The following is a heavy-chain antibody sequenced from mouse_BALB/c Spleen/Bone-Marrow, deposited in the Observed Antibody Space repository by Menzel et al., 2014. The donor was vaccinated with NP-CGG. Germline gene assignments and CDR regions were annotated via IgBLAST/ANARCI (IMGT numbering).Heavy chain of an antibody. D-gene: IGHD1-1*01. Sequence: EVQVVESGGGLVQPGGSRKLSCAASGFTFSSFGMHWVRQAPEKGLEWVAYISSGSSTICYADTVMGRFTISRDNPKNTLFLQMTSLRSEDTAMYYCARSGSSSGYFDYWGQGTTLTVSS. CDR1: GFTFSSFG. CDR3: ARSGSSSGYFDY. CDR2: ISSGSSTI. V-gene: IGHV5-17*02. J-gene: IGHJ2*01.